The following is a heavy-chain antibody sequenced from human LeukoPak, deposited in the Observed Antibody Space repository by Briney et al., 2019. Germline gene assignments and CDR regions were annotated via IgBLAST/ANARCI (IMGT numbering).Heavy chain of an antibody. CDR3: ASPGIQLWPHYYYYGMDV. CDR2: IIPISGTA. Sequence: ASVKVSCKASGGTFSSYAISWVRQAPGQGLEWMGGIIPISGTANYAQKFQGRVTITADESTSTAYMELSSLRSEDTAVYYCASPGIQLWPHYYYYGMDVWGQGTTVTVSS. V-gene: IGHV1-69*13. J-gene: IGHJ6*02. D-gene: IGHD5-18*01. CDR1: GGTFSSYA.